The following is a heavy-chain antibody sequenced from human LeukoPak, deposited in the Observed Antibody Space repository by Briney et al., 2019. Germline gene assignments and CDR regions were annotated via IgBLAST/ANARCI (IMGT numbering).Heavy chain of an antibody. CDR3: ALIAAAGYFDP. D-gene: IGHD6-13*01. CDR1: GYTFTSYG. J-gene: IGHJ5*02. V-gene: IGHV1-18*04. Sequence: ASVKVSCKASGYTFTSYGISWVRQAPGQGLEWMGWISAYNGNTNYAQKLQGRVTMSTDTSTSTAYMELRSLRSDDTAVYYCALIAAAGYFDPWGQGTLVTVSS. CDR2: ISAYNGNT.